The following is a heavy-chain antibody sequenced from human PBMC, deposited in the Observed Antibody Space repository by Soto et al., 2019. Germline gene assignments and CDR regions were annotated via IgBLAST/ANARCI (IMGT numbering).Heavy chain of an antibody. CDR2: IKQDGSEK. Sequence: GGSLRLSCAASGFTFSSYWMSWVRQAPGRGLEWVANIKQDGSEKYYVDSVKGRFTISRDNAKDSLYLQMNSLRAEDTAVYYCARGRVAGYYFDYWGQGTLVTVSS. J-gene: IGHJ4*02. D-gene: IGHD6-19*01. V-gene: IGHV3-7*01. CDR3: ARGRVAGYYFDY. CDR1: GFTFSSYW.